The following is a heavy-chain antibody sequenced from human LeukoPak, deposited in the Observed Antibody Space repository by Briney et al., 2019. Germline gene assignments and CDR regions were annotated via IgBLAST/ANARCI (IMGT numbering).Heavy chain of an antibody. J-gene: IGHJ6*03. CDR2: IYYSGST. D-gene: IGHD3-16*01. CDR3: ARRARVSLYVDYYYMDV. CDR1: GGSISSYY. V-gene: IGHV4-59*12. Sequence: SETLSLTCTVSGGSISSYYWSWIRQPPGKGLEWIGYIYYSGSTNYNPSLKSRVTISVDTSKNQFSLKLSSVTAADTAVYYCARRARVSLYVDYYYMDVWGKGTTVTVSS.